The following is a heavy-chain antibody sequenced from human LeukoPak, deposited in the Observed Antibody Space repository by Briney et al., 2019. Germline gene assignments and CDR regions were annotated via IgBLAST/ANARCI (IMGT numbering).Heavy chain of an antibody. CDR2: ISAYNGKT. CDR3: AREGYCSSTSCDVYGWDV. CDR1: GYTFTNYG. V-gene: IGHV1-18*01. J-gene: IGHJ6*02. Sequence: GASVKVSCKASGYTFTNYGISWVRQAPGQGLEWMGWISAYNGKTNHAQKLQGRVTMTTDTSTSTAYMDLRSLRSDDTDVYYCAREGYCSSTSCDVYGWDVWGQGTTVTVSS. D-gene: IGHD2-2*01.